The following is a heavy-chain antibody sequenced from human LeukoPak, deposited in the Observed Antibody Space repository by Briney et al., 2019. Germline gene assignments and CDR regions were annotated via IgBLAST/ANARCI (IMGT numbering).Heavy chain of an antibody. CDR1: GFSLSSFT. J-gene: IGHJ4*02. Sequence: GGSLRLSCAASGFSLSSFTMNWVRQAPGKGLEWVSSISSSSSYIYYTDSVKGRFTISRDNAKKSLYLQMNSLRVEDTAVYYCARAGSGYRDSIDYWGQGTLVTVSS. D-gene: IGHD3-22*01. CDR3: ARAGSGYRDSIDY. CDR2: ISSSSSYI. V-gene: IGHV3-21*01.